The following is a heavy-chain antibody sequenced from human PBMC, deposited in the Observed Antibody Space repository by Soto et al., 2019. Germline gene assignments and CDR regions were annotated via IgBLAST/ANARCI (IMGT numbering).Heavy chain of an antibody. CDR1: GFTFGDYA. Sequence: PGSSLRLSSTASGFTFGDYAMSWVRQAPGKGLEWVGFIRSKAYGWTTEYAASVKGRFTISRYDSKSIAYLQMNSLKTEDTGVYYCTRVPPYYDFWSGYSHYDYYGMDVWGQGTTVTVSS. CDR2: IRSKAYGWTT. J-gene: IGHJ6*02. V-gene: IGHV3-49*04. D-gene: IGHD3-3*01. CDR3: TRVPPYYDFWSGYSHYDYYGMDV.